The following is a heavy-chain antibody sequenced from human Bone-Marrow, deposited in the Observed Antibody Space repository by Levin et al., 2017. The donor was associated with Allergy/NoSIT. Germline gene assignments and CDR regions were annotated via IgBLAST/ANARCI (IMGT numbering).Heavy chain of an antibody. Sequence: TSSETLSLTCTVSGGSISSYYWSWIRQPPGKGLEWIGYIYYIGSTNYNPSLKSRVTISVDTSKNKFCLKLSSLTAADTAVYYGARDRVIVGTTNYYYGMDVWGQGTTVTVSS. D-gene: IGHD1-26*01. CDR3: ARDRVIVGTTNYYYGMDV. CDR1: GGSISSYY. CDR2: IYYIGST. J-gene: IGHJ6*02. V-gene: IGHV4-59*01.